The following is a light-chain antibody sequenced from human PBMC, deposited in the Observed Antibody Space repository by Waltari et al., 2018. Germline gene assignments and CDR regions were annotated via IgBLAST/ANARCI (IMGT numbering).Light chain of an antibody. V-gene: IGKV1-27*01. CDR2: AAS. J-gene: IGKJ4*01. Sequence: DIQMTQSPSSLSASVGDRVTITCRASQGINTDLAWYQHKPGKVPNLLIYAASTLQSGVPPRFSGSGSGTTFTLTISSLQPEDVATYYCQKYNNVPQPFGGGTKVEI. CDR3: QKYNNVPQP. CDR1: QGINTD.